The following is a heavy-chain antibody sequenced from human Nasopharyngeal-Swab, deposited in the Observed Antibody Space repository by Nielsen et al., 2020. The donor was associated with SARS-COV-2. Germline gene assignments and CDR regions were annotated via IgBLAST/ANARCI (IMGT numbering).Heavy chain of an antibody. CDR3: ARGSHKSGWF. CDR2: AYYRSTWYL. J-gene: IGHJ4*02. Sequence: SETLSLTCVISGDSVASNRAARHWIRQSPSRGLEWPGRAYYRSTWYLDYAVSVQGRISINPDTTKNLFSPHLNSVTLDDTAVYYCARGSHKSGWFWGRGTLVTVSS. D-gene: IGHD6-19*01. CDR1: GDSVASNRAA. V-gene: IGHV6-1*01.